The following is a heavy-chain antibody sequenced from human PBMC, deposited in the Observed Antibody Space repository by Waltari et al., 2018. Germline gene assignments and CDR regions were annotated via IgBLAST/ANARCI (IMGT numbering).Heavy chain of an antibody. J-gene: IGHJ5*02. CDR1: GGSFSDYY. CDR3: ARPLPVGGYYWDL. Sequence: QVQLQLWGAGLLKPSETLSLTCAVYGGSFSDYYGTWLRLPSGMGLEWIGEIKHPGNTNYNPSLKSRVTLSIDTSKSQISLNLRSVTAADTAVYYCARPLPVGGYYWDLWAQGTLVTVSS. D-gene: IGHD3-22*01. CDR2: IKHPGNT. V-gene: IGHV4-34*01.